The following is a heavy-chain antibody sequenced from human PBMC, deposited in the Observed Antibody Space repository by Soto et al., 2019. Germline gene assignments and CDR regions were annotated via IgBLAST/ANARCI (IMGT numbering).Heavy chain of an antibody. Sequence: PGWSLRLSCAASGFTFSSYAMSWVRQAPGKGLEWVGRIKSKTDGGTTDYAAPVKGRFTISRDDSKNTLYLQMNSLKTEDTAVYYCTTDSVWYSRSFAFDYWGQGTLVTVSS. J-gene: IGHJ4*02. CDR3: TTDSVWYSRSFAFDY. CDR1: GFTFSSYA. CDR2: IKSKTDGGTT. D-gene: IGHD6-6*01. V-gene: IGHV3-15*01.